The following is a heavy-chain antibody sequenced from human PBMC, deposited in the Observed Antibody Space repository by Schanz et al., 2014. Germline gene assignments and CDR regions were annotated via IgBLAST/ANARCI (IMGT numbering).Heavy chain of an antibody. CDR2: ISGSGTTT. CDR3: VRDILHRVYDSGSP. J-gene: IGHJ5*02. CDR1: GFTLSNYA. D-gene: IGHD3-10*01. Sequence: EVQLVESGGGLVQPGGSLRLSCAASGFTLSNYAMSWVRQAPGKGLEWVAGISGSGTTTYYAASVKGRFTISRDNSKNTLYLQMNSLRAEDTAVYYCVRDILHRVYDSGSPWGQGTLVTVSS. V-gene: IGHV3-23*04.